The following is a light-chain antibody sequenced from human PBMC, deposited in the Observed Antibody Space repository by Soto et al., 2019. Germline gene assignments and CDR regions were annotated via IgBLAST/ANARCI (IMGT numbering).Light chain of an antibody. Sequence: QPVLTQSPSVSASLGASVKLTCTLSSGHSTYAIAWHQQQPEKGPRYLMKLNSDGSHNKGDGIPDRFSGSSSGAERYLTISSLQSEDEADYYCQTWGTGIHVVFGGGTKLTVL. J-gene: IGLJ2*01. CDR3: QTWGTGIHVV. CDR1: SGHSTYA. CDR2: LNSDGSH. V-gene: IGLV4-69*01.